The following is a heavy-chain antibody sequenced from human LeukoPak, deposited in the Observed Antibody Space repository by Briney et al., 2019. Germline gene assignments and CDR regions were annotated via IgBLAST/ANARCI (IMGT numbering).Heavy chain of an antibody. J-gene: IGHJ4*02. CDR3: ASLYDSSDHFDY. Sequence: ASVKVSCKASGYTFTGYYMHWVRQAPGQGLEWMGWINPNSGGTNYAQKFQGRVTMTRDTSISTAYMELSRLRSDDTGVYYCASLYDSSDHFDYWGQGTLVTVSS. D-gene: IGHD3-22*01. CDR1: GYTFTGYY. V-gene: IGHV1-2*02. CDR2: INPNSGGT.